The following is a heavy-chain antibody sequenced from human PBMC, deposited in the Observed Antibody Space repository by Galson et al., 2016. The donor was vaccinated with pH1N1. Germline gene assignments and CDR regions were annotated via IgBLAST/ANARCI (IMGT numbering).Heavy chain of an antibody. V-gene: IGHV1-8*03. CDR1: GYTFNNYD. CDR3: ARDGERLREGYDRSSYHYVGFDY. Sequence: SVKVSCKASGYTFNNYDINWVRQTPGQGLEWMGWMNPNTGGTDSAQKFQGRVTLTRNTSEGTAFMELSNLRSDDTAVYYCARDGERLREGYDRSSYHYVGFDYWGQGTLVTVSS. D-gene: IGHD5-24*01. J-gene: IGHJ4*02. CDR2: MNPNTGGT.